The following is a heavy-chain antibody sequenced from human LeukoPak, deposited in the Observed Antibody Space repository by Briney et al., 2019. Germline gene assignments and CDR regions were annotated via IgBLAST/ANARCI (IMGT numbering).Heavy chain of an antibody. CDR1: GYTFTGYY. CDR2: INPNSGGT. V-gene: IGHV1-2*06. CDR3: AREGSEGYYYYYGMDV. J-gene: IGHJ6*02. Sequence: ASVKVSCTASGYTFTGYYMHWVRQAPGQGLEWMGRINPNSGGTNYAQKFQGRVTMTRDTSISTAYMELSRLRSDDTAVYYCAREGSEGYYYYYGMDVWGQGTTVTVSS.